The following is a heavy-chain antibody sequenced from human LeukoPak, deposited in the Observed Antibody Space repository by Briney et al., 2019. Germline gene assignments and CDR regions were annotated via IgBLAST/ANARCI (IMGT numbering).Heavy chain of an antibody. CDR3: AKDHDSTGLFQDRDY. Sequence: GGSLRLSCAASGFTFSRYAMNWVRQAPGKGLEWVSTISISANTHYADSVKGRFTISRDNSKSTLYLQMNSPRAEDTAIYYCAKDHDSTGLFQDRDYWGQGTQVTISS. CDR2: ISISANT. J-gene: IGHJ4*02. D-gene: IGHD6-19*01. V-gene: IGHV3-23*01. CDR1: GFTFSRYA.